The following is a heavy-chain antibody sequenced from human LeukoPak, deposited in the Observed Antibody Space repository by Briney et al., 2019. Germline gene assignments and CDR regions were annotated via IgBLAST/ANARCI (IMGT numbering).Heavy chain of an antibody. D-gene: IGHD2-15*01. CDR1: GGSISSGDYY. CDR2: IYYSGST. J-gene: IGHJ3*02. CDR3: ARVGPYCSGGSCYSQAAFDI. Sequence: SETLSLTCTVSGGSISSGDYYWSWIRQPPGKGLEWIGYIYYSGSTYYNPSLKSRVTISVDTSKNQFSLKLSSVTAADTAVYYCARVGPYCSGGSCYSQAAFDIWGQGTMVTVSS. V-gene: IGHV4-30-4*01.